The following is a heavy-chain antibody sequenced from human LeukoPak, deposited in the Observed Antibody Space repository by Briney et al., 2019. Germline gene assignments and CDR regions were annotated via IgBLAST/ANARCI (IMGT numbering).Heavy chain of an antibody. CDR1: GFTFGNYG. Sequence: GGSLRLSCAASGFTFGNYGMSWVRQAPGKGLEWVSGINWNGGSTGYADSVEGRFTISRDNARNSLYLQMNSLRAEDTAVYYCAREWELTQGVLDYWGQGTLVTVSS. D-gene: IGHD1-26*01. CDR2: INWNGGST. V-gene: IGHV3-20*04. CDR3: AREWELTQGVLDY. J-gene: IGHJ4*02.